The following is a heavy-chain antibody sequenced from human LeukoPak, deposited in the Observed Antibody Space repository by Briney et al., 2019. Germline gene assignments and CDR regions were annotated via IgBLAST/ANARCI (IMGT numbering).Heavy chain of an antibody. CDR3: ARAFDRVAAASDY. Sequence: ISSSSSYIYYAGSVKGRFTISRDNAKNSLYLQMNSLRAEDTAVYYCARAFDRVAAASDYWGQGTLVTVSS. D-gene: IGHD6-13*01. J-gene: IGHJ4*02. CDR2: ISSSSSYI. V-gene: IGHV3-21*01.